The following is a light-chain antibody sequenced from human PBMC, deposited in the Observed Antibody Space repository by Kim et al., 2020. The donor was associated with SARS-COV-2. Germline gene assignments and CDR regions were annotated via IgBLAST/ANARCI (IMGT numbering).Light chain of an antibody. Sequence: GQSLTISGTGTSRDVGGYNYVSWYQQHPGKAPKPMIYDVSNRPSGVSNRFSGSKSGNTASLTISGLQAEDEADYYCSSYTSSSTVVFGGGTQLTVL. CDR2: DVS. J-gene: IGLJ2*01. CDR3: SSYTSSSTVV. V-gene: IGLV2-14*03. CDR1: SRDVGGYNY.